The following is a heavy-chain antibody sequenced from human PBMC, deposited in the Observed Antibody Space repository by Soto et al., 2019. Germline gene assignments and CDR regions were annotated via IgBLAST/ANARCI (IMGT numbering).Heavy chain of an antibody. CDR3: AREGGPYQSGPAAAYNWFDP. J-gene: IGHJ5*02. V-gene: IGHV4-4*07. Sequence: SETLSLTCTVSGGSISSYYWSWIRQPAGKGLEWIGRIYTSVSTNYNPSLKSRVTMSVDTSKNQFSLKLSSVTAADTAVYYCAREGGPYQSGPAAAYNWFDPWGQGTMVTVSS. CDR2: IYTSVST. CDR1: GGSISSYY. D-gene: IGHD2-2*01.